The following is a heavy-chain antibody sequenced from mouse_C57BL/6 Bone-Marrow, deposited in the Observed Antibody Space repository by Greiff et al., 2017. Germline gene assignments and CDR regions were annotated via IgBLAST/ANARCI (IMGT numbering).Heavy chain of an antibody. D-gene: IGHD1-1*01. CDR1: GYTFTSYC. V-gene: IGHV1-69*01. J-gene: IGHJ4*01. CDR3: ARGDYYYGSSPYAMDY. CDR2: IDPSDSYT. Sequence: QVQLKQPGAELVMPGASVKLSCKASGYTFTSYCMHWVKQRPGQGLEWIGEIDPSDSYTNYNQKFKGKSTLTVDKSSSTAYMQLSSLTSEDSAVYYCARGDYYYGSSPYAMDYWGQGTSVTVSS.